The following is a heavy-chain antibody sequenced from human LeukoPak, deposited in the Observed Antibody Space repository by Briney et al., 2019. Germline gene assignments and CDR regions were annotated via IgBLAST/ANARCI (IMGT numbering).Heavy chain of an antibody. J-gene: IGHJ4*02. CDR1: GFTFNTYD. Sequence: GGSLRLSCAASGFTFNTYDMSWVRQAPGKGLEWVSGIRDSGSNTYYADSVKGRFTISRDNAKNTLYLQMNGLRAEDTAVYYCSRSAYYDGSGNYYDCWGQGTLVTVSS. CDR2: IRDSGSNT. D-gene: IGHD3-22*01. CDR3: SRSAYYDGSGNYYDC. V-gene: IGHV3-23*01.